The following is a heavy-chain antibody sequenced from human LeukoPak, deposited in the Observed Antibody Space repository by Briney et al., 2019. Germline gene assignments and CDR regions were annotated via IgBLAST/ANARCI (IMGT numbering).Heavy chain of an antibody. Sequence: GGSLRLSCTASGFTFSGYSMNWIRQAPGKGLEWVSSFGTRSTSIYHAGSVKGRFAISRDNAKNSLYLQMNSLRAEDTALYYCAREVSEGFDFWGQGTLVTVSS. V-gene: IGHV3-21*01. D-gene: IGHD3-22*01. CDR2: FGTRSTSI. CDR1: GFTFSGYS. J-gene: IGHJ4*02. CDR3: AREVSEGFDF.